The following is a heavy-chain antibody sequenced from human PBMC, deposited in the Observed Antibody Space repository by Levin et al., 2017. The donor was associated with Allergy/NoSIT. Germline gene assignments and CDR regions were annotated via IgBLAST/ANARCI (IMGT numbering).Heavy chain of an antibody. Sequence: ASVKVSCKASGYTFTGFNIHWVRQAPGQGLEWMGWINPDSGGTNYAQKFQGRVTMTRDASISTAYMELSSLRSDDTAVYYCAKGGDFWGGYGRFDPWGQGTLVTVSS. J-gene: IGHJ5*02. CDR2: INPDSGGT. V-gene: IGHV1-2*02. CDR3: AKGGDFWGGYGRFDP. CDR1: GYTFTGFN. D-gene: IGHD3-3*01.